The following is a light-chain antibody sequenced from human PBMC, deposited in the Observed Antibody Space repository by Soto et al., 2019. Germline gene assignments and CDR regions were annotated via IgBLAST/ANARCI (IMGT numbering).Light chain of an antibody. CDR2: GAS. Sequence: EIVLTQSPGTLSLSPGERATLSCRASQSVSSNYLAWYQQKPGQAPRLLIYGASSRATGIPDRFSGSGSGTDFTLTISRLEPEDFAVYYCQQYGNSLYHTFGQGTKLEIK. J-gene: IGKJ2*01. CDR3: QQYGNSLYHT. V-gene: IGKV3-20*01. CDR1: QSVSSNY.